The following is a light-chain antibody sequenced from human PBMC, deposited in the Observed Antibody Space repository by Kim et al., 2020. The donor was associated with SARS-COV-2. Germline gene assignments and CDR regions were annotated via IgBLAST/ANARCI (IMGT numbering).Light chain of an antibody. CDR1: QSVASTY. CDR3: QQYGSSPLT. J-gene: IGKJ4*01. CDR2: GAS. Sequence: SPGERATLSCRASQSVASTYLAWYQQRPGQAPRLLIYGASNRATGIPDRFSGSGSGTDFTLTISRLEPEDFVVYYCQQYGSSPLTFGGGTKVDIK. V-gene: IGKV3-20*01.